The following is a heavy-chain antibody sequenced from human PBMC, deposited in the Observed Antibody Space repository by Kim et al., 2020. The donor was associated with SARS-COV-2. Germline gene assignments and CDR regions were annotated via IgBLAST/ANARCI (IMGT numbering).Heavy chain of an antibody. CDR1: GFTFSDYY. Sequence: GGSLRLSCVASGFTFSDYYMSWIRQAPGKGLEWVSYISSSGSTIYYADSMKGRFTISRDNAKNSLYLQMNSLRAEDTAVYYCARDSRKFDYYDFWSGYQGYWGQGTLVTVSS. CDR2: ISSSGSTI. D-gene: IGHD3-3*01. J-gene: IGHJ4*02. V-gene: IGHV3-11*01. CDR3: ARDSRKFDYYDFWSGYQGY.